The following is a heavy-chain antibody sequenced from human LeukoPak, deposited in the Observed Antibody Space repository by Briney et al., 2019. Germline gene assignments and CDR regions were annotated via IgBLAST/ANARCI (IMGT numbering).Heavy chain of an antibody. J-gene: IGHJ4*02. V-gene: IGHV3-7*01. Sequence: PGGSLRLSCAASGIRFASYWVTWVRQAPGKGLEWVANIGQDGTETVYVGSVKGRFTISRDNARKLLFLQMNSLRADDTAVYYCAIPSSYDGSRYYHAYWGPGALVSVSS. CDR2: IGQDGTET. D-gene: IGHD3-22*01. CDR3: AIPSSYDGSRYYHAY. CDR1: GIRFASYW.